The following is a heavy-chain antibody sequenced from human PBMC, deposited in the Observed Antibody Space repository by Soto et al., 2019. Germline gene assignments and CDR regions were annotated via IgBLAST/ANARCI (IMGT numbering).Heavy chain of an antibody. J-gene: IGHJ6*02. Sequence: GGSLRLSCAASGFTFSSYAMSWVRQAPGKGLEWVSAINGSGGSTYYADSVKGRFTISRDNSKNTLYLQMNSLRAEDTAVYYCARTPGIDYYYYGMDVWGQGTTVTVSS. CDR2: INGSGGST. CDR3: ARTPGIDYYYYGMDV. V-gene: IGHV3-23*01. CDR1: GFTFSSYA.